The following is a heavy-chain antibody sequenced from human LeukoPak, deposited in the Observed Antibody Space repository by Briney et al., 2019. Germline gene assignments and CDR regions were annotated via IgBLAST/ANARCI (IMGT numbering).Heavy chain of an antibody. V-gene: IGHV1-69*13. CDR2: IIPLLRTT. CDR1: GGSFNKYG. Sequence: SVKVSCKASGGSFNKYGFIWVRLAPGQGLEWMGGIIPLLRTTNYAQTFQGRVTISADAPTTTAYMELSSLRSEDTAVYYCASADSSGYYLFDYWGQGTLVTVSS. CDR3: ASADSSGYYLFDY. J-gene: IGHJ4*02. D-gene: IGHD3-22*01.